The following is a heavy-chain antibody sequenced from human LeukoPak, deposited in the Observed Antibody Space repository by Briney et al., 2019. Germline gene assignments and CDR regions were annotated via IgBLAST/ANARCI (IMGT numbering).Heavy chain of an antibody. V-gene: IGHV4-61*02. J-gene: IGHJ4*02. CDR3: AREHPRGEVDDFDY. D-gene: IGHD3-16*01. CDR1: GGSISSGFYY. Sequence: SETLSLTCTVSGGSISSGFYYWSWIRQPAGKGLEWIGRIYTSGSTNYNPSLKSRISISVVTSKNQFSLKLTSVTAADTAVYYCAREHPRGEVDDFDYWGQGTLVTVSS. CDR2: IYTSGST.